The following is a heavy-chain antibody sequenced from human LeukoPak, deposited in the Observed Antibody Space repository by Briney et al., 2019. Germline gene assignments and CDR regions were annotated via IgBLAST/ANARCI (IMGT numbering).Heavy chain of an antibody. CDR2: ISGSGGNT. J-gene: IGHJ4*02. V-gene: IGHV3-23*01. CDR1: GFTFSSYS. CDR3: AKENGAAVISHFDY. Sequence: GGSLRLSCAASGFTFSSYSMSWVRQAPGKGLEWVSGISGSGGNTFYADSVKGRFTISRDNSKNTLYLQMNSLRAEDTAVYYCAKENGAAVISHFDYWGQGTLVTVSS. D-gene: IGHD2-21*01.